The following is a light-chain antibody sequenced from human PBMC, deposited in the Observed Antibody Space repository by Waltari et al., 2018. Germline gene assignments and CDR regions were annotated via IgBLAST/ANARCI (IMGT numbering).Light chain of an antibody. V-gene: IGKV1-39*01. Sequence: DIQMTQSPSSLSASVGDTVTITCQASQDIATNLNWYQQKPGRAPKFLISRASSLQSGIPSRFSGGRSGTDFTLTINSLQPEDFATYYCQQGYAFPYIFGQGTRVDIK. CDR1: QDIATN. J-gene: IGKJ2*01. CDR2: RAS. CDR3: QQGYAFPYI.